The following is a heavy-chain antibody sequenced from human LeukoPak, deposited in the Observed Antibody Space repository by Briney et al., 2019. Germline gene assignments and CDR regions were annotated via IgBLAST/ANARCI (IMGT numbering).Heavy chain of an antibody. CDR3: ARDYPLDWLYDN. Sequence: PGGSLRLSCAASGFTLSRFWMSWVRQAPGKGREWVANIKQDGSEKYYVDCVKGRFTISRDNAKNSLYLQMNSLRAEDTAVYYCARDYPLDWLYDNWGQGTLVTVSS. D-gene: IGHD3-9*01. CDR2: IKQDGSEK. J-gene: IGHJ4*02. CDR1: GFTLSRFW. V-gene: IGHV3-7*01.